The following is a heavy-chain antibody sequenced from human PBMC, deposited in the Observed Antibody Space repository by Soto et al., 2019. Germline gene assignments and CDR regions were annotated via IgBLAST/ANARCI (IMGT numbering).Heavy chain of an antibody. D-gene: IGHD2-2*01. J-gene: IGHJ6*02. CDR1: GGTFSSYA. CDR3: ARSQGSSTSLEIYYYYYYGMDV. V-gene: IGHV1-69*01. Sequence: QVQLVQSGAEVKKPGSSVKVSCKASGGTFSSYAISWVRQAPGQGLEWMGGIIPISGTANYAQKFKGRVTIIADESTSTAYMELSSLRSEDTAVYYCARSQGSSTSLEIYYYYYYGMDVWGQGTTVTVSS. CDR2: IIPISGTA.